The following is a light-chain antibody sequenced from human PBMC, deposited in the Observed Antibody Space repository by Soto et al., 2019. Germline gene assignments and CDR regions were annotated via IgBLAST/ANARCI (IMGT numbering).Light chain of an antibody. V-gene: IGLV2-11*01. CDR3: CSYAGSYDWV. Sequence: QSAQTQPRSVSGSPGQTVTISCTGTSSDVGGYNYVSWYQQHPGKAPKVLIYEVTKRPSGVPDRFSGSKSGNTASLTISGLQAEDEADYYCCSYAGSYDWVFGGGTKLTVL. CDR2: EVT. J-gene: IGLJ3*02. CDR1: SSDVGGYNY.